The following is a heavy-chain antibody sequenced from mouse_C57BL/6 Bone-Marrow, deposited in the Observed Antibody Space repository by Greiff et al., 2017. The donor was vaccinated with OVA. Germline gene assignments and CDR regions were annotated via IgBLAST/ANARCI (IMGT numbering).Heavy chain of an antibody. CDR2: ISDGGSYT. V-gene: IGHV5-4*03. CDR1: GFTFSSYA. D-gene: IGHD4-1*02. Sequence: EVMLVESGGGLVKPGGSLKLSCAASGFTFSSYAMSWVRQTPEKRLEWVATISDGGSYTYYPDNVKGRFTISRDNAKNNLYLQMSHLKSEDTAMYYCASNWYFDYWGQGTTLTVSS. CDR3: ASNWYFDY. J-gene: IGHJ2*01.